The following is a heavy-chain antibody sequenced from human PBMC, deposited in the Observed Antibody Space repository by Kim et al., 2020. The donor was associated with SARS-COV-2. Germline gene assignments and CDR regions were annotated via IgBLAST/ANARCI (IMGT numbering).Heavy chain of an antibody. J-gene: IGHJ4*02. V-gene: IGHV1-69*04. D-gene: IGHD6-25*01. Sequence: YAQKFQGRVTITADKSTSTAYMELSSLRSEDTAVYYCARAVAGYSSDVDYWGQGTLVTVSS. CDR3: ARAVAGYSSDVDY.